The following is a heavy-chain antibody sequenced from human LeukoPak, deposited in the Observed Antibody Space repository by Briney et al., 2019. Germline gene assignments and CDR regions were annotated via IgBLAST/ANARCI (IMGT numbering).Heavy chain of an antibody. CDR2: IDPSDSYT. Sequence: GESLKISCKGSGYSFTSYWISWVRQMPGKGLEWMGRIDPSDSYTKYSPSFQGHVTISADKSISTAYLQWSSLQASDTAMYYCARRVRYGSSWDFDYRGQGTLVTVSS. CDR1: GYSFTSYW. D-gene: IGHD6-13*01. V-gene: IGHV5-10-1*01. J-gene: IGHJ4*02. CDR3: ARRVRYGSSWDFDY.